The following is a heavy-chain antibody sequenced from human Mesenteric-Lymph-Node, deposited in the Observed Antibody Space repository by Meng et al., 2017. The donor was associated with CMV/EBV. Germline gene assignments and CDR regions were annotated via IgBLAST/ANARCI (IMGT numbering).Heavy chain of an antibody. V-gene: IGHV5-51*01. CDR1: GYSFTNYW. CDR2: IYPGDSDT. J-gene: IGHJ6*02. CDR3: ARQRAARRTGYYYYGMDV. Sequence: KVSCKASGYSFTNYWIGWVRQMPGKGLEWMGIIYPGDSDTRYSPSFQGQVTISADKSISTAYLQWSSLKASDTAMYYCARQRAARRTGYYYYGMDVWGQGTTVTVSS. D-gene: IGHD6-6*01.